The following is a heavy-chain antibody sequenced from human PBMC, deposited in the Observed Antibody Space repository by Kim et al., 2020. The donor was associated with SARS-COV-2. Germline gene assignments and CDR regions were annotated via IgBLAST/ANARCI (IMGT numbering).Heavy chain of an antibody. CDR3: AKRPPYGSGSYHYYGMDI. D-gene: IGHD3-10*01. J-gene: IGHJ6*02. V-gene: IGHV3-23*01. Sequence: KGRFPITRDNSKNTLYLQMHSLRAEDTAVYYCAKRPPYGSGSYHYYGMDIWGQGTTVTVSS.